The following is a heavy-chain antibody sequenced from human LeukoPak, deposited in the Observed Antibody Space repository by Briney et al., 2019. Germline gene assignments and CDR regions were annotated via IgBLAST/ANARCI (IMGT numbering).Heavy chain of an antibody. V-gene: IGHV3-23*01. D-gene: IGHD6-6*01. CDR2: ISGSGGST. J-gene: IGHJ6*03. CDR1: GFTFSSYA. Sequence: GGSLRLSCAASGFTFSSYAMSWVRQAPGKGLEWVSAISGSGGSTYYADSVKGRFTISRDNSKNTLYLQMNSLRAEDTAVYYCAKGASSSSPRYYYYYMDVWGKGTTVTVSS. CDR3: AKGASSSSPRYYYYYMDV.